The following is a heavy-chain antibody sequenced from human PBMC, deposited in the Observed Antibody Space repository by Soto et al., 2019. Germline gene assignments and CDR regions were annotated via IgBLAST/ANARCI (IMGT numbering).Heavy chain of an antibody. J-gene: IGHJ3*02. V-gene: IGHV3-21*01. D-gene: IGHD5-12*01. CDR1: GFTFSSYS. Sequence: GGSLRLSCAASGFTFSSYSMNWVRLAPGKGLEWVSSISSSSSYIYYADSVKGRFTISRDNAKNSLYLQMNSLRAEDTAVYYCARARAYSGYDYAFDIWGQGTMVTVSS. CDR3: ARARAYSGYDYAFDI. CDR2: ISSSSSYI.